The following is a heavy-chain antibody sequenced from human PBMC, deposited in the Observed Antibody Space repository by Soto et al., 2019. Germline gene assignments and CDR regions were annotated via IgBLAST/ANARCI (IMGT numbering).Heavy chain of an antibody. Sequence: GGSLRLSCAASGFPFISAWMSWVRPAPGTGLEWVGRIKSKTDGGTTDYAAPVKGRFTISRDDSKNTLSLQMNSLKTEDTTVYYCTTDPGSSGHFHDGMDVWGQGTRVTVSS. D-gene: IGHD3-22*01. J-gene: IGHJ6*02. CDR3: TTDPGSSGHFHDGMDV. V-gene: IGHV3-15*01. CDR2: IKSKTDGGTT. CDR1: GFPFISAW.